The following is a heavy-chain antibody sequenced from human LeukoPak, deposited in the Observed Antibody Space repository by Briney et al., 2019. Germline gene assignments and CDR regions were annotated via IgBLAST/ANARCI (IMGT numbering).Heavy chain of an antibody. Sequence: SETLSLTCTVSGDSISSSSYSWGWIRQPPGKGLEWIGSISYSGSTYYNPSLKSRLTISVDTSKNQFSLKLSSVTAADTAVYYCARGSQPSYDYGGNSAVDYWGQGTLVTVSS. CDR3: ARGSQPSYDYGGNSAVDY. V-gene: IGHV4-39*07. J-gene: IGHJ4*02. CDR2: ISYSGST. D-gene: IGHD4-23*01. CDR1: GDSISSSSYS.